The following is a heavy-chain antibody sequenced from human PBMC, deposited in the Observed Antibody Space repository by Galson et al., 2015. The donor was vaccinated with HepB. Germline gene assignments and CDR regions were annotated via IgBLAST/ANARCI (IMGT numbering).Heavy chain of an antibody. Sequence: VKVSCKASGYTFTSYGISWVRQAPGQGLEWMGWISAYNGNTNYAQKLQGRVTMTTDTSTSTAYMELRSLRSDDTAVYYCARVRYDILTGYNYYGMDVWGQGTTVTVSS. CDR1: GYTFTSYG. V-gene: IGHV1-18*04. D-gene: IGHD3-9*01. CDR2: ISAYNGNT. J-gene: IGHJ6*02. CDR3: ARVRYDILTGYNYYGMDV.